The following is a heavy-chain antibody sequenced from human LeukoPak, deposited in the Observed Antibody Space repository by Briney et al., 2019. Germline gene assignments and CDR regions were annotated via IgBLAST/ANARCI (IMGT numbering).Heavy chain of an antibody. Sequence: GGSLRLSCAASGFTFSSYEMNWVRQAPGKGLEWVSYISSSGSTIYYADSVKGRFTISRDNAKNSLYLQMNSLRAEDTAVYYCARDLVDGDYGYYYYMDVWGKGTTVTVSS. V-gene: IGHV3-48*03. CDR2: ISSSGSTI. CDR1: GFTFSSYE. D-gene: IGHD4-17*01. J-gene: IGHJ6*03. CDR3: ARDLVDGDYGYYYYMDV.